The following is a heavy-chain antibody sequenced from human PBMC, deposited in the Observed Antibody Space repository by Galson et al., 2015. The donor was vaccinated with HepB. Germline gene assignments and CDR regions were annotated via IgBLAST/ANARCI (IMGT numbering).Heavy chain of an antibody. CDR2: ISPNSGGT. Sequence: SVRVSCEASGYTFTGYYMHWVRQAPGQGLEWVAGISPNSGGTNYAQKVQGRVTMTRDTSISTAYMELSRLRSDDTAVYYCARGGYSSSWYDNWFDTWGQGTLVTVSS. J-gene: IGHJ5*02. CDR3: ARGGYSSSWYDNWFDT. CDR1: GYTFTGYY. V-gene: IGHV1-2*02. D-gene: IGHD6-13*01.